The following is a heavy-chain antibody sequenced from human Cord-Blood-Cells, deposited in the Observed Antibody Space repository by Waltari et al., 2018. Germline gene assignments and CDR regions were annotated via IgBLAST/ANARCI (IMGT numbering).Heavy chain of an antibody. CDR1: GLTFSSYA. CDR2: IGGSGGST. Sequence: EVPLLESGGGLVQPGGSLRLSCAASGLTFSSYAMSWVRQAHGKGLVWVSAIGGSGGSTYYADSVKGRFTISRDNSKNTLYLQMNSLRAEDTAVYYCAKEGGFGTMIVVANDAFDIWGQGTMVTVAS. D-gene: IGHD3-22*01. CDR3: AKEGGFGTMIVVANDAFDI. J-gene: IGHJ3*02. V-gene: IGHV3-23*01.